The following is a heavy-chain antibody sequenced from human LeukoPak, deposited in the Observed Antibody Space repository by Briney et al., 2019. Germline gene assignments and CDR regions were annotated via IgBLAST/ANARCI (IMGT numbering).Heavy chain of an antibody. V-gene: IGHV4-61*02. CDR3: ARDRAYSYGYGSYYYYYMDV. CDR1: GGSISSGSYY. D-gene: IGHD5-18*01. Sequence: SQTLSLTCTVSGGSISSGSYYWSWIRQPAGKGLEWIGRIYTSGSTNYNPSLKSRVTISVDTSKNQFSLKLSSVTAADTAVYYCARDRAYSYGYGSYYYYYMDVWGKGTTVTVSS. J-gene: IGHJ6*03. CDR2: IYTSGST.